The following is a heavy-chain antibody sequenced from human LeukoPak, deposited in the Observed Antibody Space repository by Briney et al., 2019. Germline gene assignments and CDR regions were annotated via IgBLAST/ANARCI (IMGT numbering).Heavy chain of an antibody. D-gene: IGHD3-3*01. J-gene: IGHJ6*02. CDR2: ITKKGNNYAT. Sequence: GGSLRLSCAASGFSFSDHFMDWVRQAPGQGLEWVGRITKKGNNYATQYDASVKGRFSISRDDSNNSLYLQMNFLKHEDTAVYYCADLGWSYGLGVWGQGTTVTVSS. V-gene: IGHV3-72*01. CDR3: ADLGWSYGLGV. CDR1: GFSFSDHF.